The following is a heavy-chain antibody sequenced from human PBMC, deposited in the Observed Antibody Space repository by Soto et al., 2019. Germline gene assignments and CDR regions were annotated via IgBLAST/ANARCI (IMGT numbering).Heavy chain of an antibody. CDR1: GGLFSRNT. Sequence: SVKVSCKASGGLFSRNTLCWVRQAPGQGLEWMGGITAFLGTTKYAQKFQGRVTITADESSATAYLELSSLRSEDTAVYYCARTHFYEPDGVFDYFDFWGPGTLVTVSS. J-gene: IGHJ4*01. CDR3: ARTHFYEPDGVFDYFDF. V-gene: IGHV1-69*13. D-gene: IGHD3-22*01. CDR2: ITAFLGTT.